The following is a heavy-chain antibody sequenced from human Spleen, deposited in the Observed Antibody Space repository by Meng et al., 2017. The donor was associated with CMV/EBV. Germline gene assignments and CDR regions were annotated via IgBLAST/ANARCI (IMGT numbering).Heavy chain of an antibody. J-gene: IGHJ4*02. CDR2: IIPIFGTA. D-gene: IGHD3-22*01. CDR1: GYTFTSYY. CDR3: ARAGERVSYYYDSSGFYYFDY. V-gene: IGHV1-69*05. Sequence: SVKVSCKASGYTFTSYYMHWVRQAPGQGLEWMGGIIPIFGTANYAQKFQGRVTITTDESTSTAYMELSSLRSEDTAVYYCARAGERVSYYYDSSGFYYFDYWGQGTLVTVSS.